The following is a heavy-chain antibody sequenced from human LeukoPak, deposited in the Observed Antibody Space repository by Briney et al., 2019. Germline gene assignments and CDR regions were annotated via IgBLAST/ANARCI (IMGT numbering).Heavy chain of an antibody. CDR1: GGTFSSYA. D-gene: IGHD2-21*01. V-gene: IGHV1-69*13. Sequence: SVKVSCKASGGTFSSYAISWVRQAPGQGLGWMGGIIPIFGTANYAQKFQGRVTITADESTSTAYMELSSLRSEDAAVYYCAREHRGHYYYGMDVWGKGTTVTVSS. CDR3: AREHRGHYYYGMDV. J-gene: IGHJ6*04. CDR2: IIPIFGTA.